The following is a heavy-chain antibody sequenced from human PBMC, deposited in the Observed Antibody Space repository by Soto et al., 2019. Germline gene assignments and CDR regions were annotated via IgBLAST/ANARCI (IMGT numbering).Heavy chain of an antibody. J-gene: IGHJ4*02. CDR2: IRSRGSGGTI. CDR3: VWEERVFNSWH. D-gene: IGHD1-26*01. Sequence: EVRLAESEGGVVQPGGSLRLSCIVSGLPFPPAWMNWVRQAPGKGLEWVGRIRSRGSGGTIEYAAPVRDRFTISRDDSKDTVFLQMKSLKVDDTAVYFCVWEERVFNSWHWGQGTLVTVSS. CDR1: GLPFPPAW. V-gene: IGHV3-15*07.